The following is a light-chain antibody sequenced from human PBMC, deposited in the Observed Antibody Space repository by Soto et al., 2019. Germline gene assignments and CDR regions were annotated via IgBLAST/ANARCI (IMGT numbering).Light chain of an antibody. CDR1: QSVSNNY. CDR2: GSS. CDR3: QPYGSSPPYT. J-gene: IGKJ2*01. V-gene: IGKV3-20*01. Sequence: EVVLTQSPGTLSLSPGERATLSCRASQSVSNNYLAWYQQKPGQAPRLLIFGSSDRATGIPDRFSGSGSGTDFTLTIIRLEPEDFAVYYCQPYGSSPPYTFGQGTKLEIK.